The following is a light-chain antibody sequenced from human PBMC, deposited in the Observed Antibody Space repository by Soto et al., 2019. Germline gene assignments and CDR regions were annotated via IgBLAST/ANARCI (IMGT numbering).Light chain of an antibody. J-gene: IGLJ1*01. Sequence: QSVLTQPPSVSGAPGQRVTISCTGTSPNFGAGYDEHWYQQLPGPPPKLLIYGNSNRPSGVPDRFSGSKSGTSASLAITGLQAEDEADYYCQSYDSSLSGYVFGTGTKLTVL. CDR1: SPNFGAGYD. V-gene: IGLV1-40*01. CDR2: GNS. CDR3: QSYDSSLSGYV.